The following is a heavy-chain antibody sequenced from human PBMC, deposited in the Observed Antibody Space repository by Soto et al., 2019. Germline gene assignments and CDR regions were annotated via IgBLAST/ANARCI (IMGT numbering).Heavy chain of an antibody. CDR2: IYYSGST. CDR3: ARDYGDYNFDP. Sequence: PSEILSLTCTVSGGSISSSSYYWGWIRQSPGKGLEWIGNIYYSGSTYYRPSLKSRVTISVDTSKNQFSLKLTSVTAADTAVYYCARDYGDYNFDPWGQGTLVTVSS. V-gene: IGHV4-39*02. J-gene: IGHJ5*02. D-gene: IGHD4-17*01. CDR1: GGSISSSSYY.